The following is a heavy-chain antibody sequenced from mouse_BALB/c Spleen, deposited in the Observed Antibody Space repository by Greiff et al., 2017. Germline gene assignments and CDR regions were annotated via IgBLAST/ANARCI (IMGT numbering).Heavy chain of an antibody. Sequence: EVQLVESGGDLVKPGGSLKLSCAASGFTFSSYGMSWVRQTPDKRLEWVATISSGGSYTYYPDSVKGRFTISRDNAKNTLYLQMSSLKSEDTAMYYCAREGNYIWFAYWGQGTLVTVSA. D-gene: IGHD2-1*01. CDR2: ISSGGSYT. CDR3: AREGNYIWFAY. J-gene: IGHJ3*01. V-gene: IGHV5-6*01. CDR1: GFTFSSYG.